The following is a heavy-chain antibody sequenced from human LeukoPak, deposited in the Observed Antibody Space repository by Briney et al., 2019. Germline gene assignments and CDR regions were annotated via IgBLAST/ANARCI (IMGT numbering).Heavy chain of an antibody. CDR2: INTSGTNT. CDR3: AKRCGTAYCSSSSCYAAADY. Sequence: GGSLRLSCAASGFTFSSYAMSWVRQAPGEGLEWVSGINTSGTNTYYADSVKGRFTISRDNSKNTLYLQMNSLRAEDTAVYYCAKRCGTAYCSSSSCYAAADYWGQGTLVTVSS. CDR1: GFTFSSYA. V-gene: IGHV3-23*01. J-gene: IGHJ4*02. D-gene: IGHD2-2*01.